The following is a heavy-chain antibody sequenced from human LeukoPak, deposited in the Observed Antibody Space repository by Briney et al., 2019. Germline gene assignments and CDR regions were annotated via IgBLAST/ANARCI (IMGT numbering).Heavy chain of an antibody. Sequence: ASVKVSCKASGYTFTSYGISWVRQAPGQGLEWMGWISAYNGNTNYAQKLQGRVTMTTDTSTSTAYMELRSLRSDDTAVYYCARGPPGIAVADRSLDYRGQGTLVTVSS. J-gene: IGHJ4*02. CDR1: GYTFTSYG. CDR2: ISAYNGNT. D-gene: IGHD6-19*01. V-gene: IGHV1-18*01. CDR3: ARGPPGIAVADRSLDY.